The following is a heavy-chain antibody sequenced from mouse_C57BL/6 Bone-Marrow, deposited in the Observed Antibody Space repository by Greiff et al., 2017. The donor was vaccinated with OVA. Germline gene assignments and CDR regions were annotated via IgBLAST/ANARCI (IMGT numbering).Heavy chain of an antibody. CDR3: TRGILKYFDV. V-gene: IGHV14-4*01. Sequence: EVQLQESGAELVRPGASVKLSCTASGFNIKDDYMHWVKQRPEQGLEWIGWIDPENGDTEYASKFQGKATITADTSSNTAYLQLSSLTSEDTAVYYCTRGILKYFDVWGTGTTVTVSS. J-gene: IGHJ1*03. CDR1: GFNIKDDY. D-gene: IGHD1-3*01. CDR2: IDPENGDT.